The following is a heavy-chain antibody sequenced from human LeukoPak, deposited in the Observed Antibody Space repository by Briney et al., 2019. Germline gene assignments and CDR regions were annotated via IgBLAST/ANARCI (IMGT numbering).Heavy chain of an antibody. V-gene: IGHV3-30*18. CDR1: GFTFSSYG. D-gene: IGHD6-19*01. J-gene: IGHJ4*02. Sequence: PGGSLRLSCAASGFTFSSYGMHWVRPAPGKGLEWVAVISYDGSNKYYADSVKGRFTISRDNSKNTLYLQMNSLRAEDTAVYYCAKVSVALEYYFDYWGQGTLVTVSS. CDR2: ISYDGSNK. CDR3: AKVSVALEYYFDY.